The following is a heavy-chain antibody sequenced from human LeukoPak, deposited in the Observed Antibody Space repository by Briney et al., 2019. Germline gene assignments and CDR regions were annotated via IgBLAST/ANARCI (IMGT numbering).Heavy chain of an antibody. Sequence: SETLSLTCTVSGGSINSYYWSWIRQPPGKGLEWIGYIYYSGSPNYNPSLKSRLTISVDTSKNQFSLKLSSVTAADTAVYYCARAGQWFGEPVDYWGQGTLVTVSS. J-gene: IGHJ4*02. CDR1: GGSINSYY. D-gene: IGHD3-10*01. V-gene: IGHV4-59*01. CDR2: IYYSGSP. CDR3: ARAGQWFGEPVDY.